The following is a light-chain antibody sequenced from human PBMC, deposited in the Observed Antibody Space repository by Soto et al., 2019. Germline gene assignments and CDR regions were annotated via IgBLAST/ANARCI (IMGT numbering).Light chain of an antibody. CDR3: HQYDSWT. CDR2: GAS. Sequence: EIVLTQSPGTLSLSPGERATLSCRASQSVTSSYLAWWQQKPGQAPRLLIYGASSRATGIPDRFSGSGSGTDFTLTISRLEPEDFAVYYCHQYDSWTFGQGTKVDIK. V-gene: IGKV3-20*01. J-gene: IGKJ1*01. CDR1: QSVTSSY.